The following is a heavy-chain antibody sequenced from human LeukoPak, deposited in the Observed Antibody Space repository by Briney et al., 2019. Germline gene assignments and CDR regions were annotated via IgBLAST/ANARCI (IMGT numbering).Heavy chain of an antibody. CDR2: IYYSVST. CDR1: GGSISSNTYY. Sequence: SETLSLTCTVSGGSISSNTYYWGWIRQPPGKGLEWIVTIYYSVSTYYHPSLKSRVTISVDTSKNQFSLKLISVTAADTAVYYCAKEHSASYGDWGQGTLVTVSS. D-gene: IGHD1-26*01. CDR3: AKEHSASYGD. V-gene: IGHV4-39*02. J-gene: IGHJ4*02.